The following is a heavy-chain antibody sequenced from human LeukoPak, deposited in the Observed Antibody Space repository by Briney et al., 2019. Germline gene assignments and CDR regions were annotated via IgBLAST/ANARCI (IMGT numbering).Heavy chain of an antibody. J-gene: IGHJ4*02. V-gene: IGHV3-21*01. CDR3: ARDRGGSGWYDY. D-gene: IGHD6-19*01. CDR2: ISSGGSYI. Sequence: GVPQRLSCGASGLTLRRYSMNWVLQAPWQGLEGVSSISSGGSYIYYADSVKGRFTISRDNAKKSLYLQMSSLRVEDTAVYYCARDRGGSGWYDYWGQGTLVSVSS. CDR1: GLTLRRYS.